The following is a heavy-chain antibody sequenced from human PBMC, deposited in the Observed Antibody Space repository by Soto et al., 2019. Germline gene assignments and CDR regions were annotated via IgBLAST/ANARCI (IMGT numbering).Heavy chain of an antibody. Sequence: SVKVSCKASGGTFSSYAISWVRQAPGRGLEWMGGIIPIFGTANYAQKFQGRVTITADKSTSTAYMELSSLRSEDTAVYYCASRERIAARYYYGMDVWGQGTTVTVSS. CDR2: IIPIFGTA. CDR1: GGTFSSYA. J-gene: IGHJ6*02. D-gene: IGHD6-6*01. V-gene: IGHV1-69*06. CDR3: ASRERIAARYYYGMDV.